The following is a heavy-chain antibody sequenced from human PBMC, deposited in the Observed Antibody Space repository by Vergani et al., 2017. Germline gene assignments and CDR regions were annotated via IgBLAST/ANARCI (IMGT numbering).Heavy chain of an antibody. CDR1: GGSLSSYY. Sequence: QVQLQESGPGLVKPSETLSLTCTVSGGSLSSYYWRWIRQPPGKGLGWIGYIYYSGSTNYNPTIKSRVTRSVDTSKNQFSLKLSSVPAADTAVYYCARSYYYERIGTGDGAFEIWGQGTMVTVSS. J-gene: IGHJ3*02. CDR3: ARSYYYERIGTGDGAFEI. D-gene: IGHD3-22*01. V-gene: IGHV4-59*01. CDR2: IYYSGST.